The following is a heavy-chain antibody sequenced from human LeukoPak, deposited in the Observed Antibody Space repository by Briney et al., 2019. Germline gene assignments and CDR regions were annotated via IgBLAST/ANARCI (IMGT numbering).Heavy chain of an antibody. V-gene: IGHV4-30-4*01. CDR1: GGSISSGDYY. D-gene: IGHD6-19*01. J-gene: IGHJ4*02. Sequence: SETLSLTCTVSGGSISSGDYYWSWIRQPPGKGLEWIGCIYYSGSTYYNPSLKSRVTISVDTSKNQFSLKLSSVTAADTAVYYCARLYSSGWSLGYWGQGTLVTVSS. CDR3: ARLYSSGWSLGY. CDR2: IYYSGST.